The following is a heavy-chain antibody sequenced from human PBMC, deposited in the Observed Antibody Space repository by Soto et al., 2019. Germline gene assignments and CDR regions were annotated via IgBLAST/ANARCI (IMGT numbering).Heavy chain of an antibody. CDR2: IIPIFGTA. Sequence: SVKVSCKASGVTFSSYAISWVRQAPGQGLEWMGGIIPIFGTANYAQKFQGRVTITADESTSTAYMELSRLRSEDTAVYYCARLVRLVGEVWFDPWGQGTLVTVSS. CDR3: ARLVRLVGEVWFDP. J-gene: IGHJ5*02. V-gene: IGHV1-69*13. D-gene: IGHD3-3*01. CDR1: GVTFSSYA.